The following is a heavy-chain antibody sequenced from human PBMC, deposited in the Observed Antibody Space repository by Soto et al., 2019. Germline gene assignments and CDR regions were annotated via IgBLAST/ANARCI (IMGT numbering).Heavy chain of an antibody. CDR2: ISAFNGHT. CDR1: GYTFSAYG. D-gene: IGHD1-1*01. V-gene: IGHV1-18*01. CDR3: ARAELERGEVGYFGMDV. Sequence: QVELVQSGTEVKKPGASVKVSCKASGYTFSAYGISWVRQAPGQGLEWMGWISAFNGHTNYAQKLQGRVTMTTDTSTNTAYMELRSLRSDDTAVYYCARAELERGEVGYFGMDVWGQGTTVTVSS. J-gene: IGHJ6*02.